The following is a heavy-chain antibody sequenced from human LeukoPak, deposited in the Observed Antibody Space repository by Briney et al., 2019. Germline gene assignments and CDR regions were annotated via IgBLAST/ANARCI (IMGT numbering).Heavy chain of an antibody. D-gene: IGHD2-2*01. CDR2: IYYSGST. CDR3: ARDRKYCSSTSCYSSLDV. CDR1: GYSISSGYY. J-gene: IGHJ6*04. V-gene: IGHV4-38-2*02. Sequence: SETLSLTCTVSGYSISSGYYWGWIRQPPGKGLEWIGSIYYSGSTYYNPSLKSRVTISVDTSKYQFFLKLSSVTAADTAVYYCARDRKYCSSTSCYSSLDVWGKGTTVTVSS.